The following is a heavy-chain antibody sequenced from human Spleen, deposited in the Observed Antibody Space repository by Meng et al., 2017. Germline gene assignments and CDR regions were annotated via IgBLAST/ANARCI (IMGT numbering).Heavy chain of an antibody. D-gene: IGHD6-6*01. J-gene: IGHJ4*02. CDR1: GFTFSNYD. V-gene: IGHV3-13*01. Sequence: GESLKISCAASGFTFSNYDMHWVRQAPGKGLEWVSTIVLAGDTDYPGSVKGRFTISRENAENSLYLQMNSLGAGDTAVYYCARARDKILDYWGQGTLVTVSS. CDR3: ARARDKILDY. CDR2: IVLAGDT.